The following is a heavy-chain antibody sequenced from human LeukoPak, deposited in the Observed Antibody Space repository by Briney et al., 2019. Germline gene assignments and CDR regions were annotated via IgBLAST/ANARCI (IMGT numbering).Heavy chain of an antibody. V-gene: IGHV3-30*02. CDR2: IRYDGSNK. Sequence: GGSLRLSCAASGFTFSSYGTHWVRQAPGKGLEWVAFIRYDGSNKYYADSVKGRFTISRDNSKNTLYLQMNSLRAEDTAVYYCAKGDYSGSYLDYWGQGTLVTVSS. CDR1: GFTFSSYG. CDR3: AKGDYSGSYLDY. D-gene: IGHD1-26*01. J-gene: IGHJ4*02.